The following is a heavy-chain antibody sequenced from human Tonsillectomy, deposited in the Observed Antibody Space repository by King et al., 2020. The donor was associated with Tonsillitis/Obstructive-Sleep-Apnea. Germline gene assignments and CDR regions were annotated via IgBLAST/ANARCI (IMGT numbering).Heavy chain of an antibody. CDR3: ARPQDYSGYVFY. D-gene: IGHD5-12*01. V-gene: IGHV4-34*01. J-gene: IGHJ4*02. CDR2: INHSGST. Sequence: VQLQQWGAGLLKPSETLSLTCAVYGGSFSDYYWSWIRQPPGRGLEWIGEINHSGSTNYNPSLKSRVTISGDTSKNQVSLKLSSVTAADTAVYYCARPQDYSGYVFYWGQGNLVTVSS. CDR1: GGSFSDYY.